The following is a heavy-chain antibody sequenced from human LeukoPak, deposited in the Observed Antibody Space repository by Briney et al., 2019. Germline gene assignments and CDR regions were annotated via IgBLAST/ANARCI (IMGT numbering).Heavy chain of an antibody. J-gene: IGHJ4*02. V-gene: IGHV3-48*01. CDR3: VHGGLYYLDY. CDR2: ISSSSSTI. CDR1: GFSADSGFSFSSYA. Sequence: GGSLRLSCAASGFSADSGFSFSSYAMTWVRQAPGKGPEWVSYISSSSSTIYYADSVKGRFTISRDNAKNSLYLQMNSLRAEDTAVYYCVHGGLYYLDYWGQGTLVTVSS. D-gene: IGHD3-10*01.